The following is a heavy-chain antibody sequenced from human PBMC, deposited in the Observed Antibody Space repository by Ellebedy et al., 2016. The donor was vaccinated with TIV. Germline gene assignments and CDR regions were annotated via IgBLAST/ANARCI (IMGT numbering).Heavy chain of an antibody. CDR2: INSDGSST. J-gene: IGHJ4*02. V-gene: IGHV3-74*01. D-gene: IGHD4-17*01. Sequence: GESLKISCAASGFTFSSYFMHWVRQAPGKGPVWVSRINSDGSSTTYADSVKGRFTISRDNAKNTLYLQMNSLRAEDTAVYYCARYGDYVVWGQGTLVTVSS. CDR1: GFTFSSYF. CDR3: ARYGDYVV.